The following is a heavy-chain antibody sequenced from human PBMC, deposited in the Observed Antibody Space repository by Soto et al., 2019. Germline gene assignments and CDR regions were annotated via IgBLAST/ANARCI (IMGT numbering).Heavy chain of an antibody. J-gene: IGHJ5*02. Sequence: PGGSLRLSCAASGFTFSSYGMHWVRQAPGKGLEWVAVISYDGSNKYYADSVKGRFTISRDNSKNTLYLQMNSLRAEDTAVYYCAKEGWLLHRPLNWFDPWGQGTLVTVSS. V-gene: IGHV3-30*18. CDR1: GFTFSSYG. D-gene: IGHD3-22*01. CDR3: AKEGWLLHRPLNWFDP. CDR2: ISYDGSNK.